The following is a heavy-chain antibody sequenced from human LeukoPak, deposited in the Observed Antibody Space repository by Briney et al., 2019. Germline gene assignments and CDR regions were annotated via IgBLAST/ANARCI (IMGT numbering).Heavy chain of an antibody. CDR2: TRGSGDST. CDR3: AKGGGDYPHWYFDL. D-gene: IGHD4-17*01. CDR1: GFTFDDYG. Sequence: GGSLRLYCAASGFTFDDYGMSWVRQAPGKGLEWVSATRGSGDSTYYADSVKGRFTISRDNSKNTLFLQMSSLRVEDTAVYYCAKGGGDYPHWYFDLWGRGTTVTVSS. J-gene: IGHJ2*01. V-gene: IGHV3-23*01.